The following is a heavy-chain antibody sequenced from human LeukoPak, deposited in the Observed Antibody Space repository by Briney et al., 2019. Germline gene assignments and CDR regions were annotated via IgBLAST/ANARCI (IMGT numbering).Heavy chain of an antibody. CDR2: IYPGDSDT. Sequence: GESLKISCKCSGYSFPTYWIGWVRQMPGKGLEWMGIIYPGDSDTRYSPSFQGQVTISADKSICTAYLRLSSLKASDTAMYSCARHWTTVITGTFDNWGQGTVVTVSS. J-gene: IGHJ3*02. D-gene: IGHD4-23*01. CDR1: GYSFPTYW. CDR3: ARHWTTVITGTFDN. V-gene: IGHV5-51*01.